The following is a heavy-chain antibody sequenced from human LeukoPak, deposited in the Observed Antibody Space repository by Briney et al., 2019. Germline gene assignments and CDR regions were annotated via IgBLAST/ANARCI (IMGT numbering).Heavy chain of an antibody. J-gene: IGHJ5*02. CDR3: ARCWYYDNTMEWWFDP. CDR1: GGSISSGDYY. Sequence: SQTLSLTCTVSGGSISSGDYYWSWIRQPPGKGLEWIGYIYYSGSTYYNPSLKSRVTISVDTSKNQFSLKLSSVTAADTAVYYCARCWYYDNTMEWWFDPWGQGTLVTVSS. CDR2: IYYSGST. V-gene: IGHV4-30-4*08. D-gene: IGHD3-9*01.